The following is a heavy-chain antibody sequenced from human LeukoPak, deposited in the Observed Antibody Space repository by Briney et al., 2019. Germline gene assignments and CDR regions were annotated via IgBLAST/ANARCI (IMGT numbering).Heavy chain of an antibody. J-gene: IGHJ4*02. CDR3: ARENYGSGSSEFDY. CDR1: GGSISSYY. CDR2: IYYSGST. Sequence: SETLSLTCTVSGGSISSYYWSWIRQPPGKGLEWIGYIYYSGSTNYNPSLKSRVTISVDTSKNQFSLKLSSVTAADTAVYYCARENYGSGSSEFDYWGQGTLVTVSS. D-gene: IGHD3-10*01. V-gene: IGHV4-59*12.